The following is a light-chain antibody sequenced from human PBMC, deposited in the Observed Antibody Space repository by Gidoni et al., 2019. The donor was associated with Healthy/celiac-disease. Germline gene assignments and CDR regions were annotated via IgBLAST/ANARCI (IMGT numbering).Light chain of an antibody. J-gene: IGLJ2*01. Sequence: SYELTQPPSVPVSPGQTASITCSGDKLGAKYACWYQQKQGQSPVLVIYQDSKRPSGIPERFSGSNSGNTATLTISGTQAMDEADYYCQAWDSSTAVVFGGGTKLTVL. CDR2: QDS. CDR1: KLGAKY. CDR3: QAWDSSTAVV. V-gene: IGLV3-1*01.